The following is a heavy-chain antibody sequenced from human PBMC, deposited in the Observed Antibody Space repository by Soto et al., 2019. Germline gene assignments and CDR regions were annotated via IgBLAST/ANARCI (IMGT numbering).Heavy chain of an antibody. V-gene: IGHV4-34*01. Sequence: SETLSLTCAVYGGSFSGYYWTWIRQPPGTGLEWIGEINHSGSTNYNPSLKSRVTISVDTSKNQFSLTLTSVTAADTARYYCAKGLNYYDSSVYFHTWGQGTLFTVS. CDR2: INHSGST. CDR1: GGSFSGYY. D-gene: IGHD3-22*01. CDR3: AKGLNYYDSSVYFHT. J-gene: IGHJ4*02.